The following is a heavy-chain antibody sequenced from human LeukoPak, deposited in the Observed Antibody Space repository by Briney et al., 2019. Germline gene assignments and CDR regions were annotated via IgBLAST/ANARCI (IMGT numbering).Heavy chain of an antibody. J-gene: IGHJ4*02. V-gene: IGHV1-24*01. CDR1: GYTLTELS. CDR2: FDPEDGET. CDR3: ATGDCSSTSCYGYY. Sequence: ASVKVSCKVSGYTLTELSMHWVRQAPGKGLEWMGGFDPEDGETIYAQRFQGRVTMTEDTSTDTAYMELSSLRSEDTAVYYCATGDCSSTSCYGYYWGQGTLVTVSS. D-gene: IGHD2-2*01.